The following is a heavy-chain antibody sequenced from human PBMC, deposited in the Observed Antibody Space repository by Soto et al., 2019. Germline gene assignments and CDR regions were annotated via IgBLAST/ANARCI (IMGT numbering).Heavy chain of an antibody. V-gene: IGHV4-39*01. CDR3: ARVYMVRGTIIRYFDY. Sequence: PSETLSLTCTVSGGSISSSSYYWGWIRQPPGKGLEWIGSIYYSGSTYYNPSLKSRVTISVDTSKNQFSLKLSSVTAADTAVYYCARVYMVRGTIIRYFDYWGQGNLVTFSS. CDR1: GGSISSSSYY. D-gene: IGHD3-10*01. J-gene: IGHJ4*02. CDR2: IYYSGST.